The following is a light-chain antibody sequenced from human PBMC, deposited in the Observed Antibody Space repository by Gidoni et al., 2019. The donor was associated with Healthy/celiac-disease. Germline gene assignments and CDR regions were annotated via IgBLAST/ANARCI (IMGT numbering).Light chain of an antibody. CDR2: AAS. Sequence: DIQMTQSPSSLSASLGDRVTITCRASQSISSYLNWYQQKPGKAPKLLIYAASSVQSGVPSRFSGSGSGTDFTLTISSLQPEDFATYYCQQSYSTPPAFDQGTKVEIK. V-gene: IGKV1-39*01. J-gene: IGKJ1*01. CDR3: QQSYSTPPA. CDR1: QSISSY.